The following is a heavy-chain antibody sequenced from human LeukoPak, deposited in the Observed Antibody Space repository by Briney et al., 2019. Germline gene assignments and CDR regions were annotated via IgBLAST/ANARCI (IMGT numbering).Heavy chain of an antibody. Sequence: EASVKVSCKASGGTFSSYDISWVRQAPGQVLEWMGGIMPMFGKTNYAQKFQGRVTTTADKATSTAYMELSSLRSEDTAVYYCARGHRYCSGGSCYYYFDYWGQGTLVTVSS. CDR3: ARGHRYCSGGSCYYYFDY. V-gene: IGHV1-69*06. CDR2: IMPMFGKT. CDR1: GGTFSSYD. D-gene: IGHD2-15*01. J-gene: IGHJ4*02.